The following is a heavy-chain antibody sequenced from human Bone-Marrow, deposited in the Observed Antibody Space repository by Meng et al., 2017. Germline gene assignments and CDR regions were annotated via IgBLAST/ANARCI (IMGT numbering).Heavy chain of an antibody. D-gene: IGHD5-12*01. Sequence: GESLKISCAASGFTFSDYYMSWIRQAPGKGLEWVSYISSSGSTIYYADSVKGRFTISRDNAKNSLYLQMNSLRAEDTAVYYCAREKYGGYVEYFDYWGQGTLVTVSS. J-gene: IGHJ4*02. CDR3: AREKYGGYVEYFDY. V-gene: IGHV3-11*04. CDR2: ISSSGSTI. CDR1: GFTFSDYY.